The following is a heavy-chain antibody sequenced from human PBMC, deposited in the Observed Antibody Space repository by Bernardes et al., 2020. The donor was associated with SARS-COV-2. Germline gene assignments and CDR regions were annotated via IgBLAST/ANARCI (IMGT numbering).Heavy chain of an antibody. Sequence: GGSLRLSCATSGFSFNYYGMHWVRQAPGKGLEWVAVVWFDGSKQYYAESVKGRFTISRDSSTNTVYLQMNSLRVEDTALYYCVRDDGPKSAYERLEYWGQGTLVTVSS. CDR2: VWFDGSKQ. CDR1: GFSFNYYG. J-gene: IGHJ4*02. CDR3: VRDDGPKSAYERLEY. V-gene: IGHV3-33*01. D-gene: IGHD5-12*01.